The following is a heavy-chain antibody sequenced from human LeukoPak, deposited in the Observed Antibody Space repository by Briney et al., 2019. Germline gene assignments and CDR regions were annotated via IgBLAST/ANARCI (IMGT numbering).Heavy chain of an antibody. J-gene: IGHJ4*02. V-gene: IGHV1-18*01. CDR3: ARGGYDLVAGYFDY. D-gene: IGHD5-12*01. CDR2: ISAYNGNT. Sequence: ASVKVSCKPSGYTFTSYGIIWVRHAPGQGLEWMGWISAYNGNTNYAQKLQGRVTMTTDTSTSTAYMELRSLRSDDTAVYYCARGGYDLVAGYFDYWGQGTLVTVSS. CDR1: GYTFTSYG.